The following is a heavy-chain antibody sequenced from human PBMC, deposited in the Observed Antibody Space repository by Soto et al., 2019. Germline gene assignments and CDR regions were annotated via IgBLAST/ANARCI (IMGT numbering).Heavy chain of an antibody. CDR2: IYYSGST. CDR3: ARDDGYCSSTSCYGNCFDP. Sequence: SETLSLTCPVSGGSISSYYWSWIRQPPGKGLEWIGYIYYSGSTTYNPSLKSRFTIPVAPSKNQFSLKLSSLTPAATAVYYCARDDGYCSSTSCYGNCFDPWGQGTLVTVSS. D-gene: IGHD2-2*03. V-gene: IGHV4-59*01. CDR1: GGSISSYY. J-gene: IGHJ5*02.